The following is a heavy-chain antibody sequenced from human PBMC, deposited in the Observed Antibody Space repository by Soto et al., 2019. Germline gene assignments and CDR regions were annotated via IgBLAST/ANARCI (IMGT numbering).Heavy chain of an antibody. Sequence: PSETLSLTCAVSGGSIGGVGYSWSWIRQPPGGGLEWIGYMYHSGTFLKSPSLETRLTMSLDMSKNQFSLTLNSMTAADTAVYYCARAQFYSGSGNYNNLMFDAWGQGIQVTVSS. CDR3: ARAQFYSGSGNYNNLMFDA. V-gene: IGHV4-30-2*01. CDR1: GGSIGGVGYS. J-gene: IGHJ5*02. CDR2: MYHSGTF. D-gene: IGHD3-10*01.